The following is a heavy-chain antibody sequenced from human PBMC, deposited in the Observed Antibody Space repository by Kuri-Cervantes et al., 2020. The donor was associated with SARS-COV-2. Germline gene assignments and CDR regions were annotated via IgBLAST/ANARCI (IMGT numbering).Heavy chain of an antibody. D-gene: IGHD6-19*01. V-gene: IGHV4-39*01. Sequence: SETLSLTCTVSGGSISSSSYYWGWIRQPPGKGLEWIGSIYYSGSTYYNPSLKSRVTISVDTSKNQFSLKLSSVTAADTAVYYCARLTPEAEGYGLGWYYFGYWGQGTLVTVSS. CDR1: GGSISSSSYY. CDR2: IYYSGST. J-gene: IGHJ4*02. CDR3: ARLTPEAEGYGLGWYYFGY.